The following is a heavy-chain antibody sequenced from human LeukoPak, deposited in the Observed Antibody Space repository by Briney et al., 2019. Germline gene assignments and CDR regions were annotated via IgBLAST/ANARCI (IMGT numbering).Heavy chain of an antibody. CDR3: ARPPIRRFGELFVRDY. CDR1: GGSISNSRHY. V-gene: IGHV4-39*07. Sequence: SETLSLTCTVSGGSISNSRHYWAWIRQPPGKGLEWLGNIYYTGTIYYNASLKTRVTISVDTSKNQFSLKLSSVTVADTAVYYCARPPIRRFGELFVRDYWGQGTLVTVSS. CDR2: IYYTGTI. D-gene: IGHD3-10*01. J-gene: IGHJ4*02.